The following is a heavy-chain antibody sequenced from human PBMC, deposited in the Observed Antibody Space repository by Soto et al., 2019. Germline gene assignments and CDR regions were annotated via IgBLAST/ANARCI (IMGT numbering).Heavy chain of an antibody. J-gene: IGHJ4*02. D-gene: IGHD3-22*01. Sequence: QVQLVESGGGVVQPGRSLRLSCAASGFSFRSFGMHWVRQVPGKGPEWVAVIWYDGGRKYYAGSVEGGFTISRDNSKSTLYLQMNSLRDEDTAVYYCARGTYDGSGVLDYWGQGTLVTVSS. CDR1: GFSFRSFG. CDR2: IWYDGGRK. V-gene: IGHV3-33*01. CDR3: ARGTYDGSGVLDY.